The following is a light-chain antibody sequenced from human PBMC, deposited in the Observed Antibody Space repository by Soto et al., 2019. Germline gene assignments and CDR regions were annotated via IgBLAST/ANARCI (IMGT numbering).Light chain of an antibody. V-gene: IGKV3-20*01. CDR1: QSVSSSY. CDR2: GAS. Sequence: EIVLTQSPGTLSLSPGERATLSCRASQSVSSSYLAWYQQKPGQAPRLLIYGASSRATGIPDRFSVSGSGTDFNLTNSRLEPEDFAVYYCQQYGSSLWTFGQGTKVEIK. CDR3: QQYGSSLWT. J-gene: IGKJ1*01.